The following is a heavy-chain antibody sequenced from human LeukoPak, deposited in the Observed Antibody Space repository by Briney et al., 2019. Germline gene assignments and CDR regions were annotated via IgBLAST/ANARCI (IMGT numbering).Heavy chain of an antibody. CDR2: IIPIFGTA. Sequence: SVKVSCKASGGTFSSYAISWVRQAAGQGLEWMGGIIPIFGTANYAQKFQGRVTITTDESTSTAYMELSSLRSEDTAVYYCARDSSPNRDGYNYWFDPWGQGTLVTVSS. CDR3: ARDSSPNRDGYNYWFDP. D-gene: IGHD5-24*01. V-gene: IGHV1-69*05. J-gene: IGHJ5*02. CDR1: GGTFSSYA.